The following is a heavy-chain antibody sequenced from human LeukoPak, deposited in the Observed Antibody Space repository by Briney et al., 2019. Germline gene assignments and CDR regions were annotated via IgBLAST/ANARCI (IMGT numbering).Heavy chain of an antibody. CDR3: ASEGVVRYLFDY. Sequence: SQTLSLTXTVSGDSIRSGSYYWSWIRQPAGRRLEWIGRIYTSGITNYNPSLKSRVTISVDTSKNQFSLKLSSVTAADTAFYYCASEGVVRYLFDYWGQGTLVTVSS. D-gene: IGHD3-3*01. CDR2: IYTSGIT. CDR1: GDSIRSGSYY. V-gene: IGHV4-61*02. J-gene: IGHJ4*02.